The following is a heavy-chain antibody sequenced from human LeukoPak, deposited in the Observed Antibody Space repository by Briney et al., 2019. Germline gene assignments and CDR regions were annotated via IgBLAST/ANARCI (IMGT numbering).Heavy chain of an antibody. D-gene: IGHD3-22*01. Sequence: SETLSLTCTVSGGSISSYYWSWIRQPPGKGLEWIGYIYYSGSTNYNPSLESRVTISVDTSKNQFSLKLSSVTAADTAVYYCARWRANYDSGWPAFDIWGQGTMVTVSS. CDR1: GGSISSYY. CDR2: IYYSGST. CDR3: ARWRANYDSGWPAFDI. J-gene: IGHJ3*02. V-gene: IGHV4-59*08.